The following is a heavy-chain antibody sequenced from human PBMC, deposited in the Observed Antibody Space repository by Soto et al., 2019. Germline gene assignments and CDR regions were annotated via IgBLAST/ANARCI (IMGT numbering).Heavy chain of an antibody. V-gene: IGHV1-69*13. Sequence: SVKVSCKASGGTFSSYAISGVRQAPGQGLEWMGGIIPIFGTANYAQKFQGRVTITADESTSTAYMELSSLRSEDTAVYYCARHLVVVAATANWFDPWGQGTLVTVSS. J-gene: IGHJ5*02. D-gene: IGHD2-15*01. CDR1: GGTFSSYA. CDR2: IIPIFGTA. CDR3: ARHLVVVAATANWFDP.